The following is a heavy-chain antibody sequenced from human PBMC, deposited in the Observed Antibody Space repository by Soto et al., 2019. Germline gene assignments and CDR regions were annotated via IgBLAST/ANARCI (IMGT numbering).Heavy chain of an antibody. D-gene: IGHD1-26*01. V-gene: IGHV4-28*01. J-gene: IGHJ4*02. CDR3: AAGGIVGVTTADY. CDR2: IYYSGST. Sequence: SKTLSLTCAVSGYSISSSNWWGWIRQPPGKGLEWIGYIYYSGSTYYNPSLKSRVTMSVDTSKNQFSLKLSSVTAVDTAVYYCAAGGIVGVTTADYLGQGNLVTVS. CDR1: GYSISSSNW.